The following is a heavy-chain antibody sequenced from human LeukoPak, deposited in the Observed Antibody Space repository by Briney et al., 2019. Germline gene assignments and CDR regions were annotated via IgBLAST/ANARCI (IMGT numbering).Heavy chain of an antibody. CDR1: GFIFDNYA. V-gene: IGHV3-23*01. D-gene: IGHD6-13*01. Sequence: PGGSLRLSCAASGFIFDNYAMNWVRQAPGKGLEWLTGISGFGGSTYYAASAKGRFTISRDNSGNTLLLQLNNLRVEDTAVYYCARRGGSSWSSFDYWGQGSLVTVSS. CDR2: ISGFGGST. CDR3: ARRGGSSWSSFDY. J-gene: IGHJ4*02.